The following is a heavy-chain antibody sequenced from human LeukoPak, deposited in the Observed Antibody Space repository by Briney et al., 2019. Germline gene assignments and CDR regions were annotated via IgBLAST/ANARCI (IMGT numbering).Heavy chain of an antibody. CDR3: TRYDSSRFDP. CDR1: GFSFDDYP. V-gene: IGHV3-30*03. Sequence: GGSLRLSCAASGFSFDDYPMHWVRQAPGKGLEWVTGIAFDGSRKHYADSVKGRFTISRDNARNTMDLQMNSLRVEDTAVYHCTRYDSSRFDPWGQGTLVIVSS. D-gene: IGHD3-3*01. J-gene: IGHJ5*02. CDR2: IAFDGSRK.